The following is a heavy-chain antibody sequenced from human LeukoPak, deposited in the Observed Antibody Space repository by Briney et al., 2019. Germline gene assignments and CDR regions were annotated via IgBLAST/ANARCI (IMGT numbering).Heavy chain of an antibody. CDR3: ARDHVVPGLLFDH. Sequence: GGSLRLSCAASGFTFSNYAMHWVRQAPGKGLEYVSAISSNGGSTYYANSVKGRFTISRDNSRNTLYLQMGSLRAEDTAVYYCARDHVVPGLLFDHWGQGTLVTVSS. V-gene: IGHV3-64*01. J-gene: IGHJ4*02. CDR2: ISSNGGST. D-gene: IGHD3-22*01. CDR1: GFTFSNYA.